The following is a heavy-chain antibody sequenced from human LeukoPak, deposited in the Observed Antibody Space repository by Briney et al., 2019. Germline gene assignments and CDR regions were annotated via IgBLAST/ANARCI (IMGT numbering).Heavy chain of an antibody. CDR2: IYYSGST. Sequence: SETLSLTCTVSGGSISSSSYYWGWIRQPPGKGLEWIGSIYYSGSTYYNPSLKSRVTISVDTSKNQFSLKLSSVTAADTAVYYCAANYYDFWSGLWGKSPDYYYYMDVWGKGTTVTVSS. D-gene: IGHD3-3*01. J-gene: IGHJ6*03. V-gene: IGHV4-39*07. CDR3: AANYYDFWSGLWGKSPDYYYYMDV. CDR1: GGSISSSSYY.